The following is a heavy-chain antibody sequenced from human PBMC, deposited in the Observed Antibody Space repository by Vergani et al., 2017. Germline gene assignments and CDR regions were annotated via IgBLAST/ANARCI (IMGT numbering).Heavy chain of an antibody. D-gene: IGHD2-2*01. CDR3: AGESFLCCSCYEPLFDY. V-gene: IGHV4-61*02. J-gene: IGHJ4*02. CDR1: GGSINSHNYY. CDR2: IHTSGST. Sequence: QVQLQESGPGLVKPSQTLSLTCTVSGGSINSHNYYWSWIRQPAGKGLEWIGRIHTSGSTNYNPSLKSRVTMSEDTSRNQFSLNLTSVTAADTAVYFCAGESFLCCSCYEPLFDYWGQGILVTVSS.